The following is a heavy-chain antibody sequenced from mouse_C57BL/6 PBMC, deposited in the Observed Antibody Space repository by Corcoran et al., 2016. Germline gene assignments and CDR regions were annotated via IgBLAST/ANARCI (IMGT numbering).Heavy chain of an antibody. CDR3: ARTGAVMDY. Sequence: QIQLVQSGPELKKPGETVKISCKASGYTFTTYGMSWVKQAPGKGLKWMGWINTYSGVPTYADDFKGRFAFSLETSASTAYLQINNLKNEDTATYFCARTGAVMDYWGQGTSVTVSS. CDR2: INTYSGVP. V-gene: IGHV9-3*01. CDR1: GYTFTTYG. J-gene: IGHJ4*01.